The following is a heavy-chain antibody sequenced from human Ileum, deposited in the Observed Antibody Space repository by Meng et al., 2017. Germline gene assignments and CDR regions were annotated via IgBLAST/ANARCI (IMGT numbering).Heavy chain of an antibody. CDR1: GITFSSYW. D-gene: IGHD2-8*01. J-gene: IGHJ5*02. CDR2: INSDGSTT. CDR3: ARVSVGVFGRFDP. V-gene: IGHV3-74*01. Sequence: QWVGSGGGLVQPGGSRGLSCASSGITFSSYWMNWVRQAPGKGLGLVSRINSDGSTTSYADSVKGRFTISRDNAKNTPYLQMNSLRAEDTAVYYCARVSVGVFGRFDPWGQGTLVTVSS.